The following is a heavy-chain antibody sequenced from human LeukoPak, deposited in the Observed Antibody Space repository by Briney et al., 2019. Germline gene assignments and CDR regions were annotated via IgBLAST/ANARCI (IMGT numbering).Heavy chain of an antibody. CDR2: IYSGGTS. D-gene: IGHD6-6*01. Sequence: GGSLRLSCAASGFTLISNYMRWVRQAPGKGLEWVSVIYSGGTSYYADSVQCRFTISRDNSKNTLYLQMNSLRAEDTAVYYCARGGFIAARLNNNYYYYYMDVWGKGTTVTVSS. CDR1: GFTLISNY. V-gene: IGHV3-53*01. CDR3: ARGGFIAARLNNNYYYYYMDV. J-gene: IGHJ6*03.